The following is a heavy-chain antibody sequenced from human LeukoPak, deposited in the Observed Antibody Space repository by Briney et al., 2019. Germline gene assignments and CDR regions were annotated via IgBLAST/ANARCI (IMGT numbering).Heavy chain of an antibody. V-gene: IGHV3-48*01. CDR3: ARTGTPNYYGSGSYYPPPDY. CDR2: ISSSSSTI. Sequence: GGSLRLSCAASGFTFSSYSMNWVRQAPGKGLEWVSYISSSSSTIYYADSVKGRFTISRDNSKNTLYLQMNSLRAEDTAVYYCARTGTPNYYGSGSYYPPPDYWGQGTLVTVSS. J-gene: IGHJ4*02. D-gene: IGHD3-10*01. CDR1: GFTFSSYS.